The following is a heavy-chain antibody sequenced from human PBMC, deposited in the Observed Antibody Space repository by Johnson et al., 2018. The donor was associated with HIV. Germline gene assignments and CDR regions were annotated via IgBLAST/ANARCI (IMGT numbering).Heavy chain of an antibody. CDR1: GFTFSSYG. D-gene: IGHD1-26*01. CDR3: AKDDLGASGAFDI. J-gene: IGHJ3*02. V-gene: IGHV3-33*06. Sequence: QVQLVESGGGVVQPGRSLRLPCAASGFTFSSYGMHWVRQAPGKGLEWVAVIWYDGSNKYYADSVKGRFTISRDNSKNTLYLQMNSLRAEDTAVYYCAKDDLGASGAFDIWGQGTMVTVSS. CDR2: IWYDGSNK.